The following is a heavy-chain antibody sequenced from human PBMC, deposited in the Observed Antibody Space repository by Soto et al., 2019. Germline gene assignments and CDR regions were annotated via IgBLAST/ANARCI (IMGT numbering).Heavy chain of an antibody. V-gene: IGHV1-46*01. CDR3: TLKVATTPGSWYFDL. D-gene: IGHD5-12*01. CDR2: INPSGGST. J-gene: IGHJ2*01. Sequence: QVQLVQSGAEVKKPGASVKVSCKASGYTFTSYYMHWVRQAPGQGLEWMGIINPSGGSTSYAQKFQGSVTMTRDTSTSTVYMELSSLRSEDTAVYYCTLKVATTPGSWYFDLWGRGTLVTVSS. CDR1: GYTFTSYY.